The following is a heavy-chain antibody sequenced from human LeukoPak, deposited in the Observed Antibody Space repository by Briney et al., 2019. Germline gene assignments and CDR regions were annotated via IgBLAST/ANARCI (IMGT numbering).Heavy chain of an antibody. CDR3: ARGRRVPAAIYYYYYYMDV. CDR1: GGSISSGSYC. J-gene: IGHJ6*03. Sequence: PSETLSLTCTVSGGSISSGSYCWSWIRQPAGKGLEWIGHIYTSGNTNYNPSLKSRVTISVDTSKNQSSLRLSSVTAADTAVYYCARGRRVPAAIYYYYYYMDVWGKGTTVTISS. D-gene: IGHD2-2*01. V-gene: IGHV4-61*09. CDR2: IYTSGNT.